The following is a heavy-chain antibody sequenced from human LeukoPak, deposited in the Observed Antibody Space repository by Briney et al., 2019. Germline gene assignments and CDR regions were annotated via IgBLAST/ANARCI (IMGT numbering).Heavy chain of an antibody. CDR2: ISSSSSYI. CDR1: GFTFSSYS. CDR3: ARQKNSGSAFDY. V-gene: IGHV3-21*01. Sequence: PGGSLRLSCAASGFTFSSYSMNWVRRAPGKGLEWVSSISSSSSYIYYADSVKGRFTISRDNAKNSLYLQMNSLRAEDTAVYYCARQKNSGSAFDYWGQGTLVTVSS. J-gene: IGHJ4*02. D-gene: IGHD1-26*01.